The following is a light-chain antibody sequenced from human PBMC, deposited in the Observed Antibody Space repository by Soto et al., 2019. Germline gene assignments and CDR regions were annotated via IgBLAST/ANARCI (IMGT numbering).Light chain of an antibody. CDR3: QQYGSSLLT. V-gene: IGKV3-20*01. CDR2: GAS. J-gene: IGKJ4*01. CDR1: QSVSSSY. Sequence: EIVLTQSPGTLSLSPGERATLSCRASQSVSSSYLAWYQQKPGQAPRLLIYGASSRATGIPDRFTGRGSGTDFTLTISRLEPEDFAVYYCQQYGSSLLTFGGGTKVKIK.